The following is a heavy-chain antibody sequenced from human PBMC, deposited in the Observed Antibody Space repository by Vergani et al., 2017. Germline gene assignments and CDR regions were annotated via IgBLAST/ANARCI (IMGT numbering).Heavy chain of an antibody. Sequence: QVQLQESGPGLVKPSETLSLTCSVSGGSISSYYWSWIRQPPGKGLEWIGYIYYSGNTNYNPSLKSRVTISVDTSKNQFSLKLSSVTAADTAVYYCARYTVAGGAFDIWGQGTMVTVSS. V-gene: IGHV4-59*01. J-gene: IGHJ3*02. D-gene: IGHD2-15*01. CDR1: GGSISSYY. CDR2: IYYSGNT. CDR3: ARYTVAGGAFDI.